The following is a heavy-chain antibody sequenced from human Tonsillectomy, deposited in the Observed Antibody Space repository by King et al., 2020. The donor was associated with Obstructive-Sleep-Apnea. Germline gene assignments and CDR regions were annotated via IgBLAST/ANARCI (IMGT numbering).Heavy chain of an antibody. CDR2: IYTSGST. J-gene: IGHJ6*02. Sequence: VQLQESGPGLVEPSETLSLTCTVSGASVNSFYWSWIRQPAGEGLEWIGRIYTSGSTDYNPPLKSRVTMSVDTSKNQLSLWLTSVTAADTAVYYCARVGETIYYYYGMDVWGQGTTVTVSS. CDR1: GASVNSFY. V-gene: IGHV4-4*07. D-gene: IGHD1-7*01. CDR3: ARVGETIYYYYGMDV.